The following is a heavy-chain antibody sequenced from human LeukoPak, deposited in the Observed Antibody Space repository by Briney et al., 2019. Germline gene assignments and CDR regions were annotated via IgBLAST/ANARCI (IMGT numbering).Heavy chain of an antibody. J-gene: IGHJ6*02. CDR3: TTHTSFHYDILTGYYYYYGMDV. CDR2: IKSKTDGGTT. V-gene: IGHV3-15*01. D-gene: IGHD3-9*01. Sequence: PGGSLRLSCAASGFTFSNAWMSWVRQAPGKGLEWVGRIKSKTDGGTTDYAAPVKGRFTISRDDPKNTLYLQMNSLKTEDTAVYYCTTHTSFHYDILTGYYYYYGMDVWGQGTTATVSS. CDR1: GFTFSNAW.